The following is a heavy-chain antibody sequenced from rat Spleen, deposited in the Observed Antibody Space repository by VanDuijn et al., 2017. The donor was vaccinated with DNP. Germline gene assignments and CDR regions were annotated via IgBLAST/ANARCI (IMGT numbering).Heavy chain of an antibody. V-gene: IGHV4-2*01. CDR3: ARGPNYGGWPDYFDY. Sequence: EVKLVESGGGLVQPGSSLKLSCAASGFNFNDYWMGWVRQAPGKGLEWIGGINKDSSTINYSPSLKVKFTVSRDNAQNTLYLQMSKLGSEDTAIYYCARGPNYGGWPDYFDYWGQGVMVTVSS. CDR2: INKDSSTI. CDR1: GFNFNDYW. J-gene: IGHJ2*01. D-gene: IGHD1-11*01.